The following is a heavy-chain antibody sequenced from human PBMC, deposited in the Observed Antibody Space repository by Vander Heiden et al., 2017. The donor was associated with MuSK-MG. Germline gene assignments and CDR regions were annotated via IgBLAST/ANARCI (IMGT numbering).Heavy chain of an antibody. D-gene: IGHD4-17*01. Sequence: QLQLVESGGGVVQPGRSLSLSCAASGFTFRSYAMHWVRQAPGKGLEWVAVISYDGSNKYYAGSGKGRFTISRDNSKNTLYLQMNSLRAEDTAVYYCAKGGERVLRLDRGDYWGQGTLGTVSS. CDR3: AKGGERVLRLDRGDY. CDR1: GFTFRSYA. CDR2: ISYDGSNK. V-gene: IGHV3-30-3*01. J-gene: IGHJ4*02.